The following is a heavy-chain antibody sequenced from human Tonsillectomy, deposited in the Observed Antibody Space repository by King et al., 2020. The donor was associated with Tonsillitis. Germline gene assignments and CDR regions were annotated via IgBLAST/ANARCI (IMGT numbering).Heavy chain of an antibody. CDR2: IYPGDSDT. CDR1: GYGFATYW. Sequence: VQLVQSGAELKKPGESLRISCKASGYGFATYWIGWVRQMPGKGLEWMGIIYPGDSDTRYSPSFEGQVTISVDKSINTAYLELINLKSSDTAMYYCARQETLIRAIPFDFWGQGTLVSVSS. V-gene: IGHV5-51*01. J-gene: IGHJ4*02. CDR3: ARQETLIRAIPFDF. D-gene: IGHD2-21*01.